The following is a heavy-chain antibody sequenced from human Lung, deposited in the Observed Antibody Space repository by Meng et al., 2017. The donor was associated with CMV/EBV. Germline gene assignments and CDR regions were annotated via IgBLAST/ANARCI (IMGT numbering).Heavy chain of an antibody. D-gene: IGHD3-16*01. Sequence: GGSLRLSCAASGFTFDDYAMHWVRQAPGKGLEWVSLISWDGGSTYYADSVKGRFTISRDSSKNTLYLQMNTLRTEDTAIYFCAREGVYFDYWGQGTLVTVSS. CDR2: ISWDGGST. CDR3: AREGVYFDY. V-gene: IGHV3-43D*03. CDR1: GFTFDDYA. J-gene: IGHJ4*02.